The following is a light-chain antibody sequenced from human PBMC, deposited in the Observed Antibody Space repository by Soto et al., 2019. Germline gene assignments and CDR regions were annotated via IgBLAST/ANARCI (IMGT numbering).Light chain of an antibody. Sequence: DIQITPSPSSLSASVLYRVTITCRASQGISSYLAWYQQKPGKAPKLLIYAASTLQSGVPSRFSGSGSGTEFTLTISSLQPEDFATYYCQQLNSYPITFGQGTRLEIK. CDR1: QGISSY. CDR2: AAS. V-gene: IGKV1-9*01. CDR3: QQLNSYPIT. J-gene: IGKJ5*01.